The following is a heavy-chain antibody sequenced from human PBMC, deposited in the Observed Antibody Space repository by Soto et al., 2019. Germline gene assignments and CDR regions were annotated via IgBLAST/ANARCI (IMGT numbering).Heavy chain of an antibody. CDR2: ISGSGGHT. Sequence: GSLRLSCTGSGFIFFSYAMSWVRQAPGKGLEWVSTISGSGGHTYYADSVKGRFVVSRDNDKNTVYLHMSSLTGEDTAVYFCAKIEMGWFAHWGQGTQVTVSS. V-gene: IGHV3-23*01. CDR3: AKIEMGWFAH. D-gene: IGHD2-8*01. CDR1: GFIFFSYA. J-gene: IGHJ5*02.